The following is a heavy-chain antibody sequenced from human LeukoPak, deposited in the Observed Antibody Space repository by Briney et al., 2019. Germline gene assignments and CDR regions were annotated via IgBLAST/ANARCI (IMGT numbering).Heavy chain of an antibody. CDR3: ARGGSYYNY. CDR1: GGSFSTYY. Sequence: SETLSLTCAVYGGSFSTYYWNWIRQPPGKGLEWIGEIDHNGSTNYNPSLKSRVTISVDTSKNQFSLKLSSLTAADTAVYYCARGGSYYNYWGQGTLVAVSS. CDR2: IDHNGST. V-gene: IGHV4-34*01. J-gene: IGHJ4*02. D-gene: IGHD1-1*01.